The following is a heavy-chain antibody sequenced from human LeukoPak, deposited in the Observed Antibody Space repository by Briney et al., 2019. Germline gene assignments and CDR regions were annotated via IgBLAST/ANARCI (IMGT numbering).Heavy chain of an antibody. J-gene: IGHJ4*02. CDR2: ISGSGGST. CDR3: AKNYGRIITTVGDY. Sequence: PGGSLRLSCAASGFTFTSYAMIWVRQVPGKGLEWVSVISGSGGSTYYADSVKGRFTISRDNSKNTLYLQMNSLRAEDTAVYYCAKNYGRIITTVGDYWGQRTLVTVSS. CDR1: GFTFTSYA. D-gene: IGHD3-10*02. V-gene: IGHV3-23*01.